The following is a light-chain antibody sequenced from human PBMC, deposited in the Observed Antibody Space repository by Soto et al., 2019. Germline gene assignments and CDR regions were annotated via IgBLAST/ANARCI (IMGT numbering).Light chain of an antibody. CDR1: QSVLYSSNNKNY. V-gene: IGKV4-1*01. CDR3: KQYYSTPWT. Sequence: DIVMTQSPDSLAVSLGERATINCKSSQSVLYSSNNKNYLAWYQQKPGQPPKLLIYWASTRESGVPDRFSGGASATAFTLTISSRQAEDIAVYYCKQYYSTPWTVGNGTKVEGK. J-gene: IGKJ1*01. CDR2: WAS.